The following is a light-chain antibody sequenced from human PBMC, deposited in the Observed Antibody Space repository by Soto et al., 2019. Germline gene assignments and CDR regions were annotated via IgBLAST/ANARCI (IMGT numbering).Light chain of an antibody. CDR3: VTFKSSTTSV. Sequence: QSALTQPASVSASPGQSITISCTGTSSDVGGSNFVSWYQQHPGKPPKLIIYDVATRPSGVSNRFSGSKSGSTASLIISSLQTEEEADYYCVTFKSSTTSVFGSGTKVTVL. V-gene: IGLV2-14*03. J-gene: IGLJ1*01. CDR2: DVA. CDR1: SSDVGGSNF.